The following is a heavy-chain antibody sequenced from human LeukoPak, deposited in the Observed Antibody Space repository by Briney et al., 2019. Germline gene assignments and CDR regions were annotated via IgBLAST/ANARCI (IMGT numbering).Heavy chain of an antibody. CDR3: ARNRGWYATDV. CDR1: GGSVRSDISH. Sequence: SETLSLTCSVSGGSVRSDISHWSWIRQPPGKGLEWIGYVHYSGSANYSPSLESRVTMSLDRSKNQFSLELTSVTAADTAVYYCARNRGWYATDVWGQGAAVTVSS. V-gene: IGHV4-61*01. CDR2: VHYSGSA. D-gene: IGHD6-19*01. J-gene: IGHJ6*02.